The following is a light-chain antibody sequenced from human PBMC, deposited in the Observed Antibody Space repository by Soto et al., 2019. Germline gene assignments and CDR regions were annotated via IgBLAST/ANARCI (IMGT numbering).Light chain of an antibody. V-gene: IGLV2-14*01. J-gene: IGLJ1*01. CDR1: SSDVGDYNF. CDR2: EVS. Sequence: QSALTQPASVSGSPGQSIIISCTGTSSDVGDYNFVPWYQQHPGKAPKLMIYEVSNRPSGVSNRFSGSKSGNTASLTISGLQAEDEADYYCSSYTSSTTRGIYVFGTGTKVTVL. CDR3: SSYTSSTTRGIYV.